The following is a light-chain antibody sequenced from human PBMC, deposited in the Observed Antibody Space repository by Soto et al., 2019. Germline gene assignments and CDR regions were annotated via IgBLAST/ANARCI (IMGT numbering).Light chain of an antibody. V-gene: IGKV3-20*01. CDR3: HHYGTSPPT. CDR2: GAS. Sequence: EIVMTQSPATLSVSPGERATLSCRASRNVGSKLAWYMQKPGQSPRLLISGASSRATGIPDRFSGSGSGTDFTLTISRLEPEDFAVFYCHHYGTSPPTFGQGTKVDIK. CDR1: RNVGSK. J-gene: IGKJ1*01.